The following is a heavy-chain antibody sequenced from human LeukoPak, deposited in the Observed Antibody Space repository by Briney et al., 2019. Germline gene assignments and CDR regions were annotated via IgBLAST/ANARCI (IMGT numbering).Heavy chain of an antibody. J-gene: IGHJ6*03. V-gene: IGHV1-46*01. Sequence: ASVKVSCKASGCTFTSYYMHWVRQAPGQGLEWMGIINPNSGSTSYAQKFQGRVTMTRDMSTSTVYMELISLRSEDTAVYYCARDAVAATGPHYYYYYMDVWGKGTTVTVSS. CDR1: GCTFTSYY. CDR2: INPNSGST. CDR3: ARDAVAATGPHYYYYYMDV. D-gene: IGHD2-15*01.